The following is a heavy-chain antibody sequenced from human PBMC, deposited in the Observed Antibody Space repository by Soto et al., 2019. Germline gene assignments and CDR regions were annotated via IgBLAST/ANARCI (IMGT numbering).Heavy chain of an antibody. Sequence: SETLSLTCTVSGGSISSGDYYWSWIRQPPGKGLEWIGYIYYSGSTYYNPSLKSRVTISVDTSKNQFSLKLSSVTAADTAVYYCASGAAGYCSGGRCYLPRLYYYYGMDVWGQGTTVTVYS. V-gene: IGHV4-30-4*01. CDR3: ASGAAGYCSGGRCYLPRLYYYYGMDV. CDR2: IYYSGST. CDR1: GGSISSGDYY. D-gene: IGHD2-15*01. J-gene: IGHJ6*02.